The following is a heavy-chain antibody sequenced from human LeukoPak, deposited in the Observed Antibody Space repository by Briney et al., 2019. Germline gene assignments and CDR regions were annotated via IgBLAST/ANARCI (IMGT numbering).Heavy chain of an antibody. V-gene: IGHV3-23*01. J-gene: IGHJ4*02. CDR3: AKDWGYYGSGSYGA. Sequence: GGSLRLSCAASEFTVSISYMSWVRQAPGKGLEWVSAISGSGGSTYYADSVKGRFTISRDNSKNTLYLQMNSLRAEDTAVYYCAKDWGYYGSGSYGAWGQGTLVTVSS. CDR1: EFTVSISY. D-gene: IGHD3-10*01. CDR2: ISGSGGST.